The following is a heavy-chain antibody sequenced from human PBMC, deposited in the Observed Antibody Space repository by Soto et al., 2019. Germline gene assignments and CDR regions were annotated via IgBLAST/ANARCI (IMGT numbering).Heavy chain of an antibody. J-gene: IGHJ6*02. CDR3: ARAIVVVVAAIYGMDV. V-gene: IGHV1-69*13. CDR2: IIPIFDTA. CDR1: GGTFSSYA. Sequence: SVKVSCKASGGTFSSYAISWVRQAPGQGLEWMGGIIPIFDTANYAQKFQGRVTITADESTSTAYMELSSLRSEDTAVYYCARAIVVVVAAIYGMDVWGQGTTVTVSS. D-gene: IGHD2-15*01.